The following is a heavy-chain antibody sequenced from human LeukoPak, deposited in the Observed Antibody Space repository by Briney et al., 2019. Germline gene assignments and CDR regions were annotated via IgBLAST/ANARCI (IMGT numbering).Heavy chain of an antibody. CDR1: GGSITTTDFY. J-gene: IGHJ4*02. CDR2: ISSSGKA. Sequence: SETLSLTCAVSGGSITTTDFYWAWIRQPPGQGFEWIATISSSGKAYYYPSLMSRVTISVDTSKNQFSLDVTSVTAADTGLFYCARFKGGTGFDYWGRGILVIV. V-gene: IGHV4-39*01. D-gene: IGHD1-26*01. CDR3: ARFKGGTGFDY.